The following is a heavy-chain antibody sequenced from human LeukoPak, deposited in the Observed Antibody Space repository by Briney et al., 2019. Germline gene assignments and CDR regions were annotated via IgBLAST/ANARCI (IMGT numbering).Heavy chain of an antibody. CDR2: IYYSGST. V-gene: IGHV4-59*11. J-gene: IGHJ5*02. CDR1: GGSLSSHY. CDR3: AREDIEAAAGTFDP. Sequence: SGTLSLTCTVSGGSLSSHYWSWIRQPPGKGLEWIGYIYYSGSTNYNPSLKSRVTISVDTSKNQFSLKLSSVTAADTAVYYCAREDIEAAAGTFDPWGQGTLVTVSS. D-gene: IGHD6-13*01.